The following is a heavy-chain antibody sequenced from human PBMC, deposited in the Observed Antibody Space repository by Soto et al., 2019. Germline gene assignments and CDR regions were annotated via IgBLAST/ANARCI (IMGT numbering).Heavy chain of an antibody. CDR2: IWYDGSNK. V-gene: IGHV3-33*01. J-gene: IGHJ6*02. Sequence: GGSLIRSCAASGFTFSSYGMHWVRQAPGKGRVWVAVIWYDGSNKYYADSVKGRFTISRDNSKNTLYLQMNSLRAEDTAVYYCAREARGYSYGYSTYYYGMDVWGQGTTVTVSS. D-gene: IGHD5-18*01. CDR1: GFTFSSYG. CDR3: AREARGYSYGYSTYYYGMDV.